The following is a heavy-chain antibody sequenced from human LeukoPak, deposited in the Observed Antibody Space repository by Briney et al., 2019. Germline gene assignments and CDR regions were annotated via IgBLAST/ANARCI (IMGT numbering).Heavy chain of an antibody. V-gene: IGHV3-66*01. Sequence: PGGSLRLSCAASGFTFSRYNMSWVRQAPGKGLEWVSVLYSGGTAYYADSVKGRFTISRDNSKNTLYLQMNSLRAEDTAVYYCAMDSSWLPLKFDYWGQGTLVTVST. CDR1: GFTFSRYN. CDR2: LYSGGTA. CDR3: AMDSSWLPLKFDY. J-gene: IGHJ4*02. D-gene: IGHD5-24*01.